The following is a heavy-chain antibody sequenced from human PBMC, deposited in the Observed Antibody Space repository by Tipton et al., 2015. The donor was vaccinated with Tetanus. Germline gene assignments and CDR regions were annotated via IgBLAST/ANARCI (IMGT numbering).Heavy chain of an antibody. CDR1: GASISSGGYY. CDR3: ARRSYCSSSRCFDAFDL. D-gene: IGHD2-2*01. J-gene: IGHJ3*01. Sequence: TLSLTCSVSGASISSGGYYWTWIRQHPGKGLEWIGYIYYSGSTFYHPSLQSRVTISVDTSKNQISLKLSSVTAADTAVYYCARRSYCSSSRCFDAFDLWGQGTMVTVSS. CDR2: IYYSGST. V-gene: IGHV4-31*03.